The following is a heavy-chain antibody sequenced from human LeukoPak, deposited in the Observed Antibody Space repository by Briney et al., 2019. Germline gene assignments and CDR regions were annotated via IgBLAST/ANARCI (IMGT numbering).Heavy chain of an antibody. CDR2: IYHSGST. CDR3: ARLTGMKYFDY. Sequence: SETLSLTCTVSGGSISSYYWSWIRQPPGKGLEWIGYIYHSGSTNYNPTLKSRVTISVDTSKNQFSLKLSSVTAADTAVYYCARLTGMKYFDYWGQGTLVTVSS. J-gene: IGHJ4*02. CDR1: GGSISSYY. V-gene: IGHV4-59*08. D-gene: IGHD1-14*01.